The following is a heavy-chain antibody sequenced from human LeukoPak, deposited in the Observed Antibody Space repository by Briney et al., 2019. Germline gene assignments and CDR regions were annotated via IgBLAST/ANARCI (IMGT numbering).Heavy chain of an antibody. CDR3: ASSYYDFWSDTYYFEY. J-gene: IGHJ4*02. CDR2: IYNTGST. Sequence: SETLSLTCAVYGGSFSGYYWSWIRQPPGKGLEWIGYIYNTGSTNYKSSLKSRVTMSLDTSKNQFSLRLNSVTAADTAVYYCASSYYDFWSDTYYFEYWGQGTLVTVSS. D-gene: IGHD3-3*01. V-gene: IGHV4-59*01. CDR1: GGSFSGYY.